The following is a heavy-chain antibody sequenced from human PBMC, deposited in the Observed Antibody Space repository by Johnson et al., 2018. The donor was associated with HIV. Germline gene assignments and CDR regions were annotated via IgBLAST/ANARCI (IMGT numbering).Heavy chain of an antibody. CDR3: ARGRSGILILDDAFDI. CDR2: INQDGSDK. J-gene: IGHJ3*02. CDR1: GFTFSNHH. D-gene: IGHD1-14*01. V-gene: IGHV3-7*01. Sequence: VQLVESGGGVVRPGGSLRLSCAVSGFTFSNHHMTWVRQAPGKGLEWVANINQDGSDKYYVDSVKGRFTISRDNAKNSLYLQMNSLRAEDTAVYYCARGRSGILILDDAFDIWGQGTMVTVSS.